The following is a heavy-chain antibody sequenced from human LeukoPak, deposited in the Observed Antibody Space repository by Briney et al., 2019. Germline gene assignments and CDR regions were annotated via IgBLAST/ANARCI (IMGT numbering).Heavy chain of an antibody. V-gene: IGHV4-34*01. J-gene: IGHJ5*02. CDR3: AREDRAYYYGSGSSLWFDP. D-gene: IGHD3-10*01. CDR1: GGSFSGYY. CDR2: INHSGST. Sequence: PSETLSLTCAVYGGSFSGYYWSWIRQPPGKGLEWIGEINHSGSTNYNPSLKSRVTISVDTSKNQFSLKLSSVTAADTAVYYCAREDRAYYYGSGSSLWFDPWGQGTLVTVSS.